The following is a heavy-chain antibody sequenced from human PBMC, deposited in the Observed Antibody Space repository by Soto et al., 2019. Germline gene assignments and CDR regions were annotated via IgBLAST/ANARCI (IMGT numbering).Heavy chain of an antibody. CDR3: ARGIGITIFGVVMTLGY. CDR2: INPSGGST. V-gene: IGHV1-46*03. D-gene: IGHD3-3*01. Sequence: ASVKVSCKASGYTFTSYYMHWVRQAPGQGLEWMGIINPSGGSTSYAQKFQGRVTMTRDTSTSTVYMELSSLRSEDTAVYYCARGIGITIFGVVMTLGYWGQGTLVTVSS. J-gene: IGHJ4*02. CDR1: GYTFTSYY.